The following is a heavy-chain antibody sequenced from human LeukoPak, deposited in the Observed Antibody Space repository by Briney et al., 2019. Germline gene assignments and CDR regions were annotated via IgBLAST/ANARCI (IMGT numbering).Heavy chain of an antibody. D-gene: IGHD1-26*01. V-gene: IGHV4-39*07. CDR1: GGSISSGSYY. Sequence: KTSETLSLTCTVSGGSISSGSYYWGWIRQPPGKGLEWIGSIYYSGSTYYSPSLKSRVTISVDTSKNQSSLKLSSVTAADTAVYYCARFNSGSYQHYFDYWGQGTLVTVSS. J-gene: IGHJ4*02. CDR3: ARFNSGSYQHYFDY. CDR2: IYYSGST.